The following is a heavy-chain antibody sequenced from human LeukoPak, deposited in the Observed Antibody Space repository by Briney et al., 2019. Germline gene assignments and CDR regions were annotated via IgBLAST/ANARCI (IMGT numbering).Heavy chain of an antibody. Sequence: PGGSLRLSCAASGFTFSNYAMSWVRQAPGKGLEWVSAISGIGDNTYYADSVKGRFTISRDNSKNTLFLQMNSLTAEDTAVYYCTTRVTETLLLIWGQGTLLTVSS. CDR2: ISGIGDNT. J-gene: IGHJ4*02. CDR3: TTRVTETLLLI. CDR1: GFTFSNYA. V-gene: IGHV3-23*01. D-gene: IGHD1-1*01.